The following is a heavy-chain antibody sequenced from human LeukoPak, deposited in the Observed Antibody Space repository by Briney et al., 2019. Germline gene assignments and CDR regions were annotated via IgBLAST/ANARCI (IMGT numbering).Heavy chain of an antibody. CDR2: ISSSGSAI. J-gene: IGHJ6*03. Sequence: PGGSLRLSCAASGFTFSDYYMTWIRQPPGKGLEWVSYISSSGSAIKYADSVKGRFSISRDNAKDSLYLQMNSLRAEDTAVYYCAAVQMERSSWYDYYYMDVWGNGTTVTVSS. V-gene: IGHV3-11*01. CDR1: GFTFSDYY. CDR3: AAVQMERSSWYDYYYMDV. D-gene: IGHD3-3*01.